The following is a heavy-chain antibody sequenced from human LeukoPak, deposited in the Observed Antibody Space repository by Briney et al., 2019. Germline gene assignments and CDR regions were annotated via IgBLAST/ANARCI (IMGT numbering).Heavy chain of an antibody. CDR1: GFTFDDYA. D-gene: IGHD5/OR15-5a*01. J-gene: IGHJ4*02. CDR3: AKDVSGSIDS. V-gene: IGHV3-9*01. Sequence: GGSLRLSCAASGFTFDDYAMHWVRQAPGKGLEWVSGISWNSGSIGYADSVKGRVTISRDNSKNSLYLQMNSLRTEDTAFYYCAKDVSGSIDSWGQGTLVTVSS. CDR2: ISWNSGSI.